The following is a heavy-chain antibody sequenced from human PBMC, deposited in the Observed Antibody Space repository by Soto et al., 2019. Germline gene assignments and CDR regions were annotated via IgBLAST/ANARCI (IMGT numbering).Heavy chain of an antibody. Sequence: ASVKVSCKASGYSFTDYHIHWVRQAPGKGLEGLGRINPKCGGQSTAKKFQGWVTMPTATSIRTASMELTTLTSDDTAIYYCARGDSTDCSNGVCSFFYNHEMDVWGQGTTVTVSS. D-gene: IGHD2-8*01. CDR3: ARGDSTDCSNGVCSFFYNHEMDV. V-gene: IGHV1-2*04. CDR2: INPKCGGQ. J-gene: IGHJ6*02. CDR1: GYSFTDYH.